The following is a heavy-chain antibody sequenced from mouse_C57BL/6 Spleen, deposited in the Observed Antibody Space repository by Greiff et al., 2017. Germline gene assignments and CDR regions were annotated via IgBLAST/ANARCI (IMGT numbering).Heavy chain of an antibody. D-gene: IGHD3-1*01. V-gene: IGHV1-64*01. J-gene: IGHJ2*01. CDR1: GYTFTSYW. CDR3: ARGSGYDYFDS. Sequence: QVQLQQPGAELVKPGASVKLSCKASGYTFTSYWMHWVKQRPGQGLEWIGMIHPNSGSTNYNEKFKSKATLTVDKSSSTAYMQLSSLSSEDSAVYYCARGSGYDYFDSWGKGTTLSVSS. CDR2: IHPNSGST.